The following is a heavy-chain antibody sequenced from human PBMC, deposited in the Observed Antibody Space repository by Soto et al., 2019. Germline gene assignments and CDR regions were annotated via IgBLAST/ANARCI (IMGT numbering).Heavy chain of an antibody. J-gene: IGHJ6*02. CDR3: AREAKEGPTNHKFYGLDV. CDR1: GHTFTSFY. Sequence: QVQLVQSGAEVKKPGASVKVSCKASGHTFTSFYMHWVRQAPGQGLEWMGIINPSGGSTTYAPKFQGRITMTRDTSASTVYMDLSSLGSEDTAVYYCAREAKEGPTNHKFYGLDVWGQETTVTVSS. V-gene: IGHV1-46*01. CDR2: INPSGGST. D-gene: IGHD1-26*01.